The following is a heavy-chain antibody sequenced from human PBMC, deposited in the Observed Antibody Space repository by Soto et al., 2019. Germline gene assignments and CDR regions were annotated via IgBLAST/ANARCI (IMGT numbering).Heavy chain of an antibody. J-gene: IGHJ4*02. CDR1: GFTFSSYG. CDR3: AKDATPPLRVWGSYRPI. CDR2: ISYDGSNK. Sequence: QVQLVESGGGVVQPGRSLRLSCAASGFTFSSYGMHWVRQAPGKGLEWVAVISYDGSNKYYADSVKGRFTISRDNSKNTLYLQMNSLRAEDTAVYYCAKDATPPLRVWGSYRPIWGQGTLVTVSS. D-gene: IGHD3-16*02. V-gene: IGHV3-30*18.